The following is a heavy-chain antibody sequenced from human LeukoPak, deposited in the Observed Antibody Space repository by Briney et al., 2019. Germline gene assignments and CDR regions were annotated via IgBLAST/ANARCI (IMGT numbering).Heavy chain of an antibody. Sequence: ASVKVSCKASGYTFTGYYMHWVRQAPGQGLEWMGRINPNSGGTNYAQKFQGRVTMTRDTSISTAYMELSRLRSDDTAVYYCARDLGRIAVDYYFDYRGQGTLVTVSS. V-gene: IGHV1-2*06. CDR3: ARDLGRIAVDYYFDY. CDR1: GYTFTGYY. D-gene: IGHD6-19*01. J-gene: IGHJ4*02. CDR2: INPNSGGT.